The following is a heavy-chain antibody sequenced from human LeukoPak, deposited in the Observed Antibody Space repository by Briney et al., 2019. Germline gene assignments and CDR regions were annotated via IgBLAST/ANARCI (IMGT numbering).Heavy chain of an antibody. CDR2: ISGSGDNT. CDR1: GFNFRSYA. J-gene: IGHJ4*02. Sequence: GGSLRLSCEASGFNFRSYAMSWVRQAPGKGLEWVSLISGSGDNTLYADSVKGRFTISRDNSKNTLYLQMNSLRGEDTALYYCAKERSGWNFDYWGQGTLVTVSS. CDR3: AKERSGWNFDY. V-gene: IGHV3-23*01. D-gene: IGHD6-19*01.